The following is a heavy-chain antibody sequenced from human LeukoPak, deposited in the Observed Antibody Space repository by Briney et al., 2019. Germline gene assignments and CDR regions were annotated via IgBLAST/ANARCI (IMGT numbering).Heavy chain of an antibody. CDR2: IDSDTYGNTI. J-gene: IGHJ5*02. CDR1: GFTLSSYS. V-gene: IGHV3-48*02. Sequence: GGSLRLSCAASGFTLSSYSMNWVRQAPGKGLEWISYIDSDTYGNTIYYPHTVKGRFTISRDNAKNSLYLQMDSLRDEDTAVYYCARDFVSTSSGWFDPWGQGTLVTVSS. CDR3: ARDFVSTSSGWFDP. D-gene: IGHD2-2*01.